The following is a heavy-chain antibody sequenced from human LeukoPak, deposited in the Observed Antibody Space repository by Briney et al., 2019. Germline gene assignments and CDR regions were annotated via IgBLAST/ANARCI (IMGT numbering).Heavy chain of an antibody. CDR2: ISAYNGNT. CDR3: ARVGLSSGWYDYYYGMDV. V-gene: IGHV1-18*01. CDR1: GYTFTSYG. Sequence: ASVKVSCKASGYTFTSYGISWARQAPGQGLEWMGWISAYNGNTNYAQKLQGRVTMTTDTSTSTAYMELRSLRSDDTAVYYCARVGLSSGWYDYYYGMDVWGQGTTVTVSS. J-gene: IGHJ6*02. D-gene: IGHD6-19*01.